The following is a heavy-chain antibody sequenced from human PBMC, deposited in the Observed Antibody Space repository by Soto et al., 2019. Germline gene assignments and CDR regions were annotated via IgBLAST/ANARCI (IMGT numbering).Heavy chain of an antibody. J-gene: IGHJ4*02. CDR2: ISGSDGST. V-gene: IGHV3-23*01. CDR1: GFIFSSFA. Sequence: GGSLRLACAASGFIFSSFAMSWVRQAPGKGLEWVSTISGSDGSTYYADSVQGRFTISRDNSKNTLSLQMNSLRAEDTAVYYCAIDRFCSGGSCYPDYSGQGTLVTGSS. CDR3: AIDRFCSGGSCYPDY. D-gene: IGHD2-15*01.